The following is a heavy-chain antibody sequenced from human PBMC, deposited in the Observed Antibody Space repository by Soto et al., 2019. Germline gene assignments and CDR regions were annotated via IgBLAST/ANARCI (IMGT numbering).Heavy chain of an antibody. Sequence: PSETLSLTYTVSGGSISSYYWSWIRQPPGKGLEWIGYIYYSGSTNYNPSLKSRVTISVDTSKNQFSLKLSSVTAADTAVYYCASAGYSSTGFDYWGQGTLVTVSS. J-gene: IGHJ4*02. CDR3: ASAGYSSTGFDY. V-gene: IGHV4-59*08. CDR1: GGSISSYY. CDR2: IYYSGST. D-gene: IGHD6-13*01.